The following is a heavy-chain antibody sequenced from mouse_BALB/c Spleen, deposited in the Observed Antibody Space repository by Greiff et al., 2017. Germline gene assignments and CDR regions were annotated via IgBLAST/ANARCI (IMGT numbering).Heavy chain of an antibody. J-gene: IGHJ3*01. Sequence: EVKLMESGPELEKPGASVKISCKASGYSFTGYNMNWVKQSNGKSLEWIGNIDPYYGGTSYNQKFKGKATLTVDKSSSTAYMQLKSLTSEDSAVYYCARGTARATWFAYWGQGTLVTVSA. D-gene: IGHD3-2*01. CDR3: ARGTARATWFAY. V-gene: IGHV1-39*01. CDR1: GYSFTGYN. CDR2: IDPYYGGT.